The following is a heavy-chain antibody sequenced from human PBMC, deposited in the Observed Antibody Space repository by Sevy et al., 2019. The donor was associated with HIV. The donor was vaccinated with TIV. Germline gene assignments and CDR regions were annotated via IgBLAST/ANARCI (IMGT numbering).Heavy chain of an antibody. J-gene: IGHJ6*02. CDR3: ARDKSVYYYYYGMDV. Sequence: GGSLRLSCAASGFTFSSYSMNWVRHAPGKGLEWVSSISSSSTYTYYADSVKGRFTISRDNAENSLYLQMNSLRAEDTAVDYCARDKSVYYYYYGMDVWGQGTTVTVSS. V-gene: IGHV3-21*01. CDR2: ISSSSTYT. CDR1: GFTFSSYS.